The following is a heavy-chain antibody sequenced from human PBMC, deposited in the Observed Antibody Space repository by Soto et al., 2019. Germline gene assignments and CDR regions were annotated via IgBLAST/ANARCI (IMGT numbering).Heavy chain of an antibody. CDR3: AADGYSSSWSQGYYYCYGMDV. D-gene: IGHD6-13*01. J-gene: IGHJ6*02. V-gene: IGHV1-58*01. CDR2: IVVGSGNT. Sequence: SVKVSFKASGFTFTSSAVQWVRQARGQRLEWIGWIVVGSGNTNYAQKFQERVTITRDMSTSTAYMELSSLRSEDTAVYYCAADGYSSSWSQGYYYCYGMDVWGQGTTVTVS. CDR1: GFTFTSSA.